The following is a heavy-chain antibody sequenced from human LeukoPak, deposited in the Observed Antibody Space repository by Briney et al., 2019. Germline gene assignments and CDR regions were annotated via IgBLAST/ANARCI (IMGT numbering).Heavy chain of an antibody. CDR2: IYYSGST. Sequence: SETLSLTCTVSGGSISSSSYYWGWIRQPPGKGLEWIGYIYYSGSTYYNPSLKSRVTISVDTSKNQFSLKLSSVTAVDTAVYYCAREWQYQFDYWGQGSLVTISS. CDR3: AREWQYQFDY. CDR1: GGSISSSSYY. J-gene: IGHJ4*02. V-gene: IGHV4-39*07. D-gene: IGHD4-11*01.